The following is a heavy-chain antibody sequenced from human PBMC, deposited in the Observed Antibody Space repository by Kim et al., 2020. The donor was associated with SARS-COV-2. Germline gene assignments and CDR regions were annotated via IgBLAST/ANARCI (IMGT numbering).Heavy chain of an antibody. CDR3: VREIGGMKAFDL. V-gene: IGHV3-23*01. J-gene: IGHJ4*02. Sequence: GGSLRLSCAASGFSLSNYATSWVRRAPGKGLERVSGISGLSESTYHADSVKGRFTVSKDSSKNTLYLQMSSLRGEDTALYYCVREIGGMKAFDLWGQGTQVTVTS. CDR1: GFSLSNYA. D-gene: IGHD1-20*01. CDR2: ISGLSEST.